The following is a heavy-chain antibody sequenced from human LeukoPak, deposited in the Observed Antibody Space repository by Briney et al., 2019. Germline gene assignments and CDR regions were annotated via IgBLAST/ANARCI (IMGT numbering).Heavy chain of an antibody. J-gene: IGHJ4*02. CDR2: IASDGSST. CDR1: GFTFSSYW. Sequence: GGSLRLSCAASGFTFSSYWMNWVRQAPGKGLVWVSRIASDGSSTTYADSVKGRFSISRDNSKNTLYLQMNSLRAEDTAVYYCAIYFTYYYDSSGYRDYWGREPWSPSPQ. CDR3: AIYFTYYYDSSGYRDY. V-gene: IGHV3-74*01. D-gene: IGHD3-22*01.